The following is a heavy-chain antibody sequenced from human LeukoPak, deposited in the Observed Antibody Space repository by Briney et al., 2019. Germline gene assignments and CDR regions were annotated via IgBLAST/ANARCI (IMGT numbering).Heavy chain of an antibody. D-gene: IGHD4-17*01. CDR3: ARTIWTETTYRPFDI. CDR1: GFTFTTYW. Sequence: TGGSLRLSCAASGFTFTTYWMNWGRQAPGKGLEWVANIKQDGSEQYYVDSVEGRFTISRDNAKNLLYLHMNNLRAEDTAVYYCARTIWTETTYRPFDIWGQGTMVAVSS. CDR2: IKQDGSEQ. V-gene: IGHV3-7*01. J-gene: IGHJ3*02.